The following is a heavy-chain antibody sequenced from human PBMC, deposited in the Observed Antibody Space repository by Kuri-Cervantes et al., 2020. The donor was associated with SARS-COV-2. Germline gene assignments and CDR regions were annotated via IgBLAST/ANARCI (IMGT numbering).Heavy chain of an antibody. CDR2: INHSGST. V-gene: IGHV4-34*01. CDR3: ARGTGDLDQ. D-gene: IGHD7-27*01. J-gene: IGHJ5*02. Sequence: SQTLSLTCAGYSGSFSDYYWSWIRQTPEMGLEWIGEINHSGSTNYNPSLRSRVTMSVDTSKNQFSLKLTSVTAADTAVYYCARGTGDLDQWGQGTLGTVSS. CDR1: SGSFSDYY.